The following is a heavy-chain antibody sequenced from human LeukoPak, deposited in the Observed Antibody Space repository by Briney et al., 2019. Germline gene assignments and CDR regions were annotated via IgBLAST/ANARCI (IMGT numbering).Heavy chain of an antibody. J-gene: IGHJ4*02. CDR3: ARDQQDIVVVVAATGPDY. Sequence: WGSLRLSCAASGFTFSSYAMHWVRQAPGKGLEWVAVISYDGSNKYYADSVKGRFTISRDNSKNTLYLQMNSLRAEDTAVYYCARDQQDIVVVVAATGPDYWGQGTLVTVSS. CDR2: ISYDGSNK. CDR1: GFTFSSYA. D-gene: IGHD2-15*01. V-gene: IGHV3-30*01.